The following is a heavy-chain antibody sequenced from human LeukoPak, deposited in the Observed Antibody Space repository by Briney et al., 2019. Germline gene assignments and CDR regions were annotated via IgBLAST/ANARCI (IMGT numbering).Heavy chain of an antibody. CDR1: GFTFSSYA. J-gene: IGHJ5*02. V-gene: IGHV3-23*01. Sequence: GGSLRLSCAVSGFTFSSYAMSWVRQAPGKGLEWVSAISGSGGSTYYADSVKGRFTISRDNSKNTQYLQMNSLRAEDTAVYYCAKDRGEGWFDPWGQGTLVTVSS. CDR3: AKDRGEGWFDP. CDR2: ISGSGGST.